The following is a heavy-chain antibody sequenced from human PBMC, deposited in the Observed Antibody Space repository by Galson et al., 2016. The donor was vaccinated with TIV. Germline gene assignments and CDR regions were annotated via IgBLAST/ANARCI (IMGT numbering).Heavy chain of an antibody. CDR2: IYYSGRT. Sequence: TLPLTCTVSGAPIRDGDSFWSWIRQSPGKGLEWIGYIYYSGRTFYNPSLKSRITISVDTSKNQFSVKLTSVTAADTAVYYCARKAGYYYYAMDVWGQGTTVTVSS. V-gene: IGHV4-30-4*01. CDR3: ARKAGYYYYAMDV. J-gene: IGHJ6*02. CDR1: GAPIRDGDSF.